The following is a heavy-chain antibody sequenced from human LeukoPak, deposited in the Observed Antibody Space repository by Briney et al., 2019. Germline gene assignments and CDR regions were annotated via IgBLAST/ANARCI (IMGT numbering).Heavy chain of an antibody. CDR2: IKPDGSEK. Sequence: GGSLRLSCAASGFTFSNLWMTWVRQAPGTGLEWVANIKPDGSEKYYVASVKGRFTISRDNAKNSLYLQMNSLRADDTAVYYCARDGSWFSEDYWGQGTLVTVSS. D-gene: IGHD3-22*01. V-gene: IGHV3-7*01. CDR3: ARDGSWFSEDY. CDR1: GFTFSNLW. J-gene: IGHJ4*02.